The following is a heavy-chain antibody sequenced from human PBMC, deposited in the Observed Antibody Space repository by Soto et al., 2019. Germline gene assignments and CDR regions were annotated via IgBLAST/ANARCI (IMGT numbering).Heavy chain of an antibody. CDR1: GGTFSHYT. V-gene: IGHV1-69*08. D-gene: IGHD3-10*01. Sequence: QVQLVQSGAEVKKPGSSVKVSCKASGGTFSHYTINWVRQAPGQGPEWMGRIIPFHGVTNYAQKFQARVTITADKSTSTADMELSGLRFEDTAMYYCTRDWEITVSTWSFGGFWGRGTLVTGSS. CDR3: TRDWEITVSTWSFGGF. J-gene: IGHJ4*02. CDR2: IIPFHGVT.